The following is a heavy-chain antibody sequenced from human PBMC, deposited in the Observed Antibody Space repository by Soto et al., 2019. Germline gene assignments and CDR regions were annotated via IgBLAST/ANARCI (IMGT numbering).Heavy chain of an antibody. V-gene: IGHV4-4*02. D-gene: IGHD2-2*01. CDR1: GDSISSVNW. J-gene: IGHJ5*02. CDR2: IYHTGIT. CDR3: AILPSYCSSTSCQGEGGWFDP. Sequence: SETLSLTCAVSGDSISSVNWWSWVRQSPGQGLEWIGDIYHTGITNYNPSLQSRVTISVDKSKNEFSLKLSSVTAADTAVYYCAILPSYCSSTSCQGEGGWFDPWGQGTLVTVSS.